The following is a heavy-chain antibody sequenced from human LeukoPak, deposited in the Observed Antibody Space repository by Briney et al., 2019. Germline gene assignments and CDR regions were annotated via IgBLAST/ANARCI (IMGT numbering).Heavy chain of an antibody. D-gene: IGHD1-26*01. Sequence: GGSLRLSCAASGFTFSSYAMSWVRQAPGKGLEWVSAISGSGGSTYYADSVKGRFTISRDNSKNMLYLQMNSLRAEDTAVYYCAKDGSGSYRPVHYYWGQGTLVTVSS. CDR3: AKDGSGSYRPVHYY. J-gene: IGHJ4*02. V-gene: IGHV3-23*01. CDR1: GFTFSSYA. CDR2: ISGSGGST.